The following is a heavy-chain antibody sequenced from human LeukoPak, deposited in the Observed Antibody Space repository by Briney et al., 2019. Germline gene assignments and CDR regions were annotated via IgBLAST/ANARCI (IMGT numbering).Heavy chain of an antibody. CDR2: IYSGGYT. CDR3: AVSVRFERVWHYFNN. V-gene: IGHV3-53*01. CDR1: GFTVSNNY. D-gene: IGHD3-9*01. Sequence: GGSLRLSCAASGFTVSNNYTSWVRQAPGKGLEWVSVIYSGGYTYYADSVKGRFTISRDNSKTTVFLQMNSLRAEDTAVYYCAVSVRFERVWHYFNNWGQGTQVTVSS. J-gene: IGHJ4*02.